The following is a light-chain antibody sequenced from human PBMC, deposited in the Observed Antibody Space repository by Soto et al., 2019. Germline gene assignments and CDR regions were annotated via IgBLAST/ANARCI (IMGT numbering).Light chain of an antibody. CDR3: LVWDSIGDNYV. CDR2: DDS. CDR1: NIGSDT. Sequence: SYELTQPPSVSVAPGQTASITCGGNNIGSDTVHWYQQKPGQAPVVVVYDDSERPSGTPERISGSISGDTATLTIRRVEAGDEADYYCLVWDSIGDNYVFGSGTKVT. J-gene: IGLJ1*01. V-gene: IGLV3-21*02.